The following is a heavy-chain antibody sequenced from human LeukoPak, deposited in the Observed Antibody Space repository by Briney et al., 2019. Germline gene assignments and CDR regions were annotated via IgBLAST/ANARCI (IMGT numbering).Heavy chain of an antibody. Sequence: ASVKVSCKASGYTFTGYYMHWVRQAPGQGLEWMGWINPNSGGTTYSQQFRGRVTMTRDTSISTAYMELSRLRSDDTAVYYCARPHYSGFDSQIDFWGQGTLVTVSS. CDR3: ARPHYSGFDSQIDF. D-gene: IGHD5-12*01. V-gene: IGHV1-2*02. CDR1: GYTFTGYY. J-gene: IGHJ4*02. CDR2: INPNSGGT.